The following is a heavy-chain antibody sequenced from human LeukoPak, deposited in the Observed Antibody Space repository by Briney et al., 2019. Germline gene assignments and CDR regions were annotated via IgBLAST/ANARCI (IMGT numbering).Heavy chain of an antibody. Sequence: GGSLRLSCAASGFTFSSYSMNWVRQAPGEGLEWVSSISSSSSYIYYADSVKGRFTISRDNAKNSLYLQMNSLRAEDTAVCYCARDKAPSGSGLDYWGQGTLVTVSS. CDR3: ARDKAPSGSGLDY. V-gene: IGHV3-21*01. CDR1: GFTFSSYS. J-gene: IGHJ4*02. CDR2: ISSSSSYI. D-gene: IGHD5-12*01.